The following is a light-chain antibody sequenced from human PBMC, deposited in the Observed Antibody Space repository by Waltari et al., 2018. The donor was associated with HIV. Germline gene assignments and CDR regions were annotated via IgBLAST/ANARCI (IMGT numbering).Light chain of an antibody. V-gene: IGLV1-47*01. J-gene: IGLJ3*02. CDR1: SSNIGSNY. CDR3: AAWDDSLSGRV. Sequence: QSVLTQSPSASGTPGQRVTISCSGSSSNIGSNYVYWYQQLPGTAPKLLIYGSNQRPPGVPDRFAGSKPGTSASLAISGLRSEDEADYYCAAWDDSLSGRVFGGGTKLTVL. CDR2: GSN.